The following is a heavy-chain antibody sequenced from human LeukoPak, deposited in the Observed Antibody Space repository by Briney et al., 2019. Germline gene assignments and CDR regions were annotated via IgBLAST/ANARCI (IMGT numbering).Heavy chain of an antibody. D-gene: IGHD6-6*01. J-gene: IGHJ4*02. Sequence: LSETLSLTCAGYGGSFSGYHWSWIRQPPGKGLELLGEINHSGRTNYNPSLKSRVTISVATSKNQFSLKLSSVTAADTAVYYCARGSIAARPALDYWGQGTLVTVSS. CDR2: INHSGRT. V-gene: IGHV4-34*01. CDR1: GGSFSGYH. CDR3: ARGSIAARPALDY.